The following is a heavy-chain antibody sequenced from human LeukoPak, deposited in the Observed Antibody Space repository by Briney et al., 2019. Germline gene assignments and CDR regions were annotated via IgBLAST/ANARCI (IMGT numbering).Heavy chain of an antibody. D-gene: IGHD2-21*02. Sequence: SETLSLTCSVSGGSFSGYYWGWIRQPPGKGLEWVGEINHSGSTNYNPSLKSRVTISVDTAKNQFYLKLSSVTAADTAVYYCARGPIVVVTARTFAYWGQGTLVTVSS. CDR1: GGSFSGYY. CDR2: INHSGST. J-gene: IGHJ4*02. V-gene: IGHV4-34*01. CDR3: ARGPIVVVTARTFAY.